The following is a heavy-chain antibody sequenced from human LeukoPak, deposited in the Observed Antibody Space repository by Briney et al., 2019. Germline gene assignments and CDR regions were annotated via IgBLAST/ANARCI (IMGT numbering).Heavy chain of an antibody. D-gene: IGHD6-13*01. CDR2: INGDGSVT. V-gene: IGHV3-74*01. Sequence: GGSLRLSCAASGFTFNNYWMHWVRQAPGMGPVWISHINGDGSVTGYADSVKGRFTVSRDNARHTLYAQMNNVRAEDTAVYYRAVRIGVPGGFDNWGQGTLVTVAS. J-gene: IGHJ4*02. CDR3: AVRIGVPGGFDN. CDR1: GFTFNNYW.